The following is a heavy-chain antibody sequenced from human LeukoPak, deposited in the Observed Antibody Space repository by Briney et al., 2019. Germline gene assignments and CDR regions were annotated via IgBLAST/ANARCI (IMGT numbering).Heavy chain of an antibody. CDR3: AALGLDIVVVPAIHPY. V-gene: IGHV3-30*02. J-gene: IGHJ1*01. Sequence: GGSLRLSCAASGFTFSSYAMSWVRQAPGKGLEWVAFIRYDGSNKYYADSVKGRFTISRDNSKNTLYLQMNSLRAEDTAVYYCAALGLDIVVVPAIHPYWGQGTLVTVSS. D-gene: IGHD2-2*03. CDR1: GFTFSSYA. CDR2: IRYDGSNK.